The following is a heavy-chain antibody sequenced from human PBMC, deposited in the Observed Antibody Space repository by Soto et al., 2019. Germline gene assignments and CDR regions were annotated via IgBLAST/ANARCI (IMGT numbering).Heavy chain of an antibody. CDR3: AKEERYITIFGVDRHLDY. V-gene: IGHV3-23*01. J-gene: IGHJ4*02. CDR2: ISGSGGST. CDR1: GFTFSSYA. Sequence: EVQLLESGGGLVQPGGSLRLSCAASGFTFSSYAMSWVRQAPGKGLEWVSAISGSGGSTYYADSVKGRFTISRDNSKNTLYLQMNSPRAEATAVYYCAKEERYITIFGVDRHLDYWGQGTLVTVSS. D-gene: IGHD3-3*01.